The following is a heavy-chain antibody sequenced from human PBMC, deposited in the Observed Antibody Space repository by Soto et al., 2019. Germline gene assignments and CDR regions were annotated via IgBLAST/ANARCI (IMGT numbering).Heavy chain of an antibody. CDR2: IYHSGST. D-gene: IGHD5-12*01. Sequence: QLQLQESGPGLVKPSQTLSLTCAVSGGAISSGGYFWSWIRQPPGKGLEWIGYIYHSGSTYYNPSLKSRVTISEDWSKNQFSLKLSSVTAADTAVYYCAAGGGLPRCYWGQGTLVTVSS. CDR3: AAGGGLPRCY. V-gene: IGHV4-30-2*01. J-gene: IGHJ4*02. CDR1: GGAISSGGYF.